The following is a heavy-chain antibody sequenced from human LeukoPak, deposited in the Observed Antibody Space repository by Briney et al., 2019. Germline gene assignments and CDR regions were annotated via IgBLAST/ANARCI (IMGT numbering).Heavy chain of an antibody. D-gene: IGHD3-22*01. J-gene: IGHJ3*02. CDR2: IWYDGSNK. V-gene: IGHV3-33*01. Sequence: GGSLRLSCAASGFTFSNYGMHWVRQAPGKGLEWVAVIWYDGSNKYYADSVKGRFTISRDNSKNTLYLQMNSLRAEDTAVYYCARGSRYYDSSGYYYLLSFDIWGQETMVTVSS. CDR3: ARGSRYYDSSGYYYLLSFDI. CDR1: GFTFSNYG.